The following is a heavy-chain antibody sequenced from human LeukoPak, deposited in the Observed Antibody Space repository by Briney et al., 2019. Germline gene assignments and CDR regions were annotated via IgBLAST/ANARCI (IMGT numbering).Heavy chain of an antibody. V-gene: IGHV4-59*01. CDR1: GGSISSYY. Sequence: SETLSLTCTVSGGSISSYYWSWIRQPPGKGLEWIGYIYYSGSTNYNPSLKSRVTISVDTSKNQFSLKLSSVTAADTAVYYCARDVALLTPDFDYWGQGTLVTVSS. CDR2: IYYSGST. D-gene: IGHD3-9*01. CDR3: ARDVALLTPDFDY. J-gene: IGHJ4*02.